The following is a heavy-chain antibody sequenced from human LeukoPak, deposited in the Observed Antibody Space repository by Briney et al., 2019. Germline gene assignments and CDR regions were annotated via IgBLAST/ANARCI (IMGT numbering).Heavy chain of an antibody. V-gene: IGHV4-59*01. CDR3: ARDSPSGGFGP. CDR2: IYYSGST. D-gene: IGHD3-10*01. J-gene: IGHJ5*02. CDR1: RGSINSYY. Sequence: KASETPSLTRTVSRGSINSYYRSWIRQAPGKGMEWIGYIYYSGSTNYNPSLKSRVTISVDTSKNQFSLKLSSVTAADTAVYYCARDSPSGGFGPWGQGTLVTVSS.